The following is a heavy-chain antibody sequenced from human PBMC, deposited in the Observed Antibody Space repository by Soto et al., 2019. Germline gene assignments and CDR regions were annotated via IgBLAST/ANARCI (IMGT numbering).Heavy chain of an antibody. J-gene: IGHJ4*02. CDR1: GFTFSSCA. CDR3: ANSYMGSGHSFDY. D-gene: IGHD3-10*01. V-gene: IGHV3-23*01. CDR2: ITSGGST. Sequence: GGSLRLSCAASGFTFSSCAMSWVRQAPGTGLEWVSSITSGGSTYYADSVKGRFTISRDNSKNTLYLQMNSLRAEDTAVYYCANSYMGSGHSFDYWGQGTLVTVSS.